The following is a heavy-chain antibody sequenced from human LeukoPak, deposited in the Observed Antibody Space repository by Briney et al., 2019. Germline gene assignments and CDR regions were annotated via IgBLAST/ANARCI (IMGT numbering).Heavy chain of an antibody. D-gene: IGHD2-15*01. Sequence: GASVKVSCKTSGYTFIDYYMHWVRQAPGQGLEWMGVINPRGGSTTYAQKFQGRVTMTRDTSTRTLYMELSSLRSDDTAVYYCARKVTGYSYYFDYWGQGTLVTVAS. J-gene: IGHJ4*02. CDR1: GYTFIDYY. CDR2: INPRGGST. CDR3: ARKVTGYSYYFDY. V-gene: IGHV1-46*01.